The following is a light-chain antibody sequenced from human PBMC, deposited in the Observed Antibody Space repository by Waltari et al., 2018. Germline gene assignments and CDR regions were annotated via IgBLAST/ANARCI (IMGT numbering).Light chain of an antibody. CDR1: SSNIGSNY. V-gene: IGLV1-47*01. Sequence: QSVLTQPPSASGTPGQRLTISCSGSSSNIGSNYIYWYQQLPGTAPKLLINRNNQRPSGVPDRFSGSKSGTSASLAISGLRSGDEADYYCAALDDSLRGWVFGGGTKLTVL. CDR3: AALDDSLRGWV. J-gene: IGLJ3*02. CDR2: RNN.